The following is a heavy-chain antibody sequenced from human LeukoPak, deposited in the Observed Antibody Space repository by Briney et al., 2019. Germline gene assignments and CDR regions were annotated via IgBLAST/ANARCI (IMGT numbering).Heavy chain of an antibody. V-gene: IGHV1-24*01. CDR1: GYTLTELS. J-gene: IGHJ4*02. CDR2: FDPEDGET. D-gene: IGHD2-15*01. CDR3: ARKLGYCGGGSCYLCDY. Sequence: ASVKVSCKVSGYTLTELSMHWVRQAPGKGLEWMGGFDPEDGETIYAQKFQGGVTMTEDTSTDTAYMELSSLRSEDTAVYYCARKLGYCGGGSCYLCDYWGQGTLVTVSS.